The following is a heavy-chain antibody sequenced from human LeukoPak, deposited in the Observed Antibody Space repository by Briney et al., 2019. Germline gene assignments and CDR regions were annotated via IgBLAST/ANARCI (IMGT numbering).Heavy chain of an antibody. D-gene: IGHD3-3*01. CDR3: ARMDYDFWSGYYIDAY. Sequence: GGSLRLSCAASGFTFSSYWMSWVRQAPGKGLELVANIKQDGSEKYYVDSVKGRFTISRDNAKNSPYLQMNSLRAEDTAVYYCARMDYDFWSGYYIDAYWGQGTLVTVSS. V-gene: IGHV3-7*01. CDR2: IKQDGSEK. J-gene: IGHJ4*02. CDR1: GFTFSSYW.